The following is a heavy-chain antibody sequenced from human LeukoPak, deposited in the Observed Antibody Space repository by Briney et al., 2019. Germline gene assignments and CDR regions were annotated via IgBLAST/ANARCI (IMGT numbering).Heavy chain of an antibody. D-gene: IGHD2-2*01. CDR2: ISYDGSNK. CDR1: GFTFSSYG. Sequence: GGSLRLSCAASGFTFSSYGMHWVRQAPGKGLEWVAVISYDGSNKYYADSVKGRFTISRDDSKNTLYLQMNSLRAEDTAVYYCAKDSRVFSMDVWGQGTTVTVSS. J-gene: IGHJ6*02. V-gene: IGHV3-30*18. CDR3: AKDSRVFSMDV.